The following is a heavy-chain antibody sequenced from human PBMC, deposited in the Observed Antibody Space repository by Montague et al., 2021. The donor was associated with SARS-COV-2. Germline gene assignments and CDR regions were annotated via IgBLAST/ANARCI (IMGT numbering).Heavy chain of an antibody. D-gene: IGHD6-13*01. CDR1: GDCISSSSYY. CDR3: ARVGRQQLVRLSGMDV. J-gene: IGHJ6*02. Sequence: SETLSLTCTVSGDCISSSSYYWGWIRQPPGKRLEWIGSIYYSGSTYYNPSLKSRDTISVDTSKNQFSLKLSSVTAADTAVYYCARVGRQQLVRLSGMDVWGQGTTVTVSS. V-gene: IGHV4-39*07. CDR2: IYYSGST.